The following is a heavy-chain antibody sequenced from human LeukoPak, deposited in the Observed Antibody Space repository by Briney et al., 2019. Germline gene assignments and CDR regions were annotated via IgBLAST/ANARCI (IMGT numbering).Heavy chain of an antibody. J-gene: IGHJ3*02. CDR3: LRERSCGPLDI. Sequence: PGESLRLSCAASGFTVSSYYMSWVRQAPGKGLEWVSFIYSGGSTYYADYVKRRLSIFSDNSKNTILLLINSLRVEDTAAFYCLRERSCGPLDIWGEGRMATV. CDR1: GFTVSSYY. D-gene: IGHD2-21*01. CDR2: IYSGGST. V-gene: IGHV3-53*01.